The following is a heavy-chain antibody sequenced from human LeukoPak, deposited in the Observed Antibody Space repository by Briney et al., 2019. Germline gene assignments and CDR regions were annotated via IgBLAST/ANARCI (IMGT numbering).Heavy chain of an antibody. CDR2: INPNSGGT. V-gene: IGHV1-2*02. D-gene: IGHD3-16*01. J-gene: IGHJ4*02. Sequence: GASVKVSCKASGYTFTGYYMHWVRQAPGQGLEWMGWINPNSGGTNYARKFQGRVTMTRDTSISTAYMELSRLRSDDTAVYYCAREGLGGYAAVDYWGQGTLVTVSS. CDR3: AREGLGGYAAVDY. CDR1: GYTFTGYY.